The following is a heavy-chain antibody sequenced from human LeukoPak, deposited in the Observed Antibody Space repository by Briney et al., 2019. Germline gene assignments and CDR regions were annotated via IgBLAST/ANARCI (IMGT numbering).Heavy chain of an antibody. Sequence: GGSLRLSCAASGFIFEDYTMHWVRQVPGKTLEWVSLVNWHGTTYYADSLKGRFTISRDNSKDSLYLQMDNLRTEDTAFYYCAKDLAYESSGSVIDHWGLGTLVTVSS. CDR3: AKDLAYESSGSVIDH. CDR1: GFIFEDYT. J-gene: IGHJ4*02. CDR2: VNWHGTT. D-gene: IGHD3-22*01. V-gene: IGHV3-43*01.